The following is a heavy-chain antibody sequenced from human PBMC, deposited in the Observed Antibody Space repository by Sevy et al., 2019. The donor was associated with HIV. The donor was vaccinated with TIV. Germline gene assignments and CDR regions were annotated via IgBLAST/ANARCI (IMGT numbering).Heavy chain of an antibody. CDR1: GFTFDDYA. CDR2: ISWNSGSI. V-gene: IGHV3-9*01. Sequence: GGSLRLSCAASGFTFDDYAMHWVRQAPGKGLEWVSGISWNSGSIGYADSLKGRFTISRDNAKNSLYLQMNSLRAEDTALYYCAKDTSYYGMDVWGQGTTVTVSS. J-gene: IGHJ6*02. CDR3: AKDTSYYGMDV.